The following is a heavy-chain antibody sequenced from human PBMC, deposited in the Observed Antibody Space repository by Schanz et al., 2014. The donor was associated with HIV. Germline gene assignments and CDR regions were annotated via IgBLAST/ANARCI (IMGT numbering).Heavy chain of an antibody. J-gene: IGHJ4*01. CDR1: GFTFSNYW. CDR2: MYSDGAT. CDR3: ARESYGALDH. V-gene: IGHV3-66*01. D-gene: IGHD4-17*01. Sequence: EVQLVESGGGLVQPGGSLRLSCEGSGFTFSNYWMSWVRQAPGKGLEWVSVMYSDGATHYEDSVKGRFTLTRDSPKNILYLQMNNLRVDDTAVYYCARESYGALDHWGQGTLVTVS.